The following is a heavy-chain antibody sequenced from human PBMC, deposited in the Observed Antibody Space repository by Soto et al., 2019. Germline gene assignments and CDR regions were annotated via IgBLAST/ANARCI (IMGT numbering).Heavy chain of an antibody. D-gene: IGHD3-10*01. Sequence: QVQLQESGPGLVKPSETLSLTCTVSGGSISGHYWSWIRQPPGKGLEWIAYIYYSGSTYYDPSLKSRVTILVDTSKNAFSLKLSSVTAADTAVYYCARHTSGVTDYWGQGTLVTVSS. CDR1: GGSISGHY. CDR2: IYYSGST. J-gene: IGHJ4*02. CDR3: ARHTSGVTDY. V-gene: IGHV4-59*08.